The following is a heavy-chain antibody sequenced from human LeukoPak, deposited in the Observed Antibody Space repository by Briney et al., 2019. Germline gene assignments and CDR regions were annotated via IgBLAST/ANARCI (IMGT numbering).Heavy chain of an antibody. D-gene: IGHD5-18*01. V-gene: IGHV4-39*01. CDR1: GGSIISSSYY. J-gene: IGHJ4*02. CDR3: ARHLARGYSYGYDY. Sequence: SETLSLTCTVSGGSIISSSYYWGWIRKPPGKGLEWIGNIYYSGSIYYNPSLKSRVAISVDTSKNQFSLKLSSVTAADTAVYYCARHLARGYSYGYDYWGQGTLVTVSS. CDR2: IYYSGSI.